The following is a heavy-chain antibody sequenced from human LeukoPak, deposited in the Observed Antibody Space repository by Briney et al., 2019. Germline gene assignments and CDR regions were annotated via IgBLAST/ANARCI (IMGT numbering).Heavy chain of an antibody. CDR3: AKEALPYYYDSSGYFDY. CDR2: ISGSGGST. Sequence: GGSLRLSCAVSEFTFSSYAMNWVRQAPGKGLEWVSAISGSGGSTYYADSVEGRFTISRDNSKNTLYLQMNSLRAEDTAVYYCAKEALPYYYDSSGYFDYWGQGTLVTVSS. D-gene: IGHD3-22*01. J-gene: IGHJ4*02. V-gene: IGHV3-23*01. CDR1: EFTFSSYA.